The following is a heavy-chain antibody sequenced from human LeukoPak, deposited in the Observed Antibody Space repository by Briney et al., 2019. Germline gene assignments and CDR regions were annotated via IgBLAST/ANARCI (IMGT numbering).Heavy chain of an antibody. CDR2: ISSSGSTI. Sequence: HPGGSLRLSCAASGFTFSSYEMNWVRQAPGKGLEWVSYISSSGSTIYYADSVKGRFTISRDNAKNSLYLQMNSLRAEDTALYYCARDQYGSGDGYYMDLWGKGTTVTISS. CDR3: ARDQYGSGDGYYMDL. V-gene: IGHV3-48*03. CDR1: GFTFSSYE. D-gene: IGHD3-10*01. J-gene: IGHJ6*03.